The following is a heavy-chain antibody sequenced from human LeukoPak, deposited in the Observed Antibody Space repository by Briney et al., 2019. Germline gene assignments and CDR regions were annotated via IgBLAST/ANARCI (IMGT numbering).Heavy chain of an antibody. V-gene: IGHV4-59*08. CDR3: TRYGSKDYNAYDS. J-gene: IGHJ4*02. CDR2: IHYSGST. CDR1: GCSISGYF. Sequence: SETLSLTCTVSGCSISGYFWSWIRQPPGKGLEWIGSIHYSGSTKYNPSLKSRVTISLDTSNEQFSLQLTSVTAADTAVYYCTRYGSKDYNAYDSWGQGTLVTVSS. D-gene: IGHD3-10*01.